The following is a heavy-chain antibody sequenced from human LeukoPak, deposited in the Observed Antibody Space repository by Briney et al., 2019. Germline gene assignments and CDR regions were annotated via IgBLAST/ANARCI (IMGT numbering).Heavy chain of an antibody. CDR3: ARDWGGYNGVYDAFDI. D-gene: IGHD5-24*01. CDR2: IIPIFGTA. J-gene: IGHJ3*02. V-gene: IGHV1-69*01. Sequence: SVKVSCKASGGTFSSYAISWVRQAPGQGLEWMGGIIPIFGTANYAQKFQGRVTITADESTSTACMELSSLRSEDTAVYYCARDWGGYNGVYDAFDIWGQGTMVTVSS. CDR1: GGTFSSYA.